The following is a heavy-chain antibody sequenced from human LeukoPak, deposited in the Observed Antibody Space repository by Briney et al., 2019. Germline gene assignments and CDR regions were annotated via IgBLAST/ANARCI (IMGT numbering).Heavy chain of an antibody. CDR1: GFTFSSYG. CDR2: IWYDGSNK. D-gene: IGHD6-13*01. CDR3: ARCPSAYSSSWHGYFDY. J-gene: IGHJ4*02. V-gene: IGHV3-33*01. Sequence: GGSLRLSCAASGFTFSSYGMHWVRQAPGKGLEWVAVIWYDGSNKYYADSVKGRFIISRDNSKNTLYLQMNSLRAEDTAVYYCARCPSAYSSSWHGYFDYWGQGTLVIVSS.